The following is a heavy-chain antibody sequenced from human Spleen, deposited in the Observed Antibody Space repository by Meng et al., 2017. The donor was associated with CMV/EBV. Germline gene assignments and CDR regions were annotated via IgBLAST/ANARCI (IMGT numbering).Heavy chain of an antibody. D-gene: IGHD3-10*01. CDR1: GFTLRSFW. CDR3: ARDRGFGELYNWFDP. J-gene: IGHJ5*02. CDR2: ISSSGSTI. Sequence: GGSLRLSCAASGFTLRSFWMNWVRQAPGKGLEWVSYISSSGSTIYYADSVKGRFTISRDNAKNSLYLQMNSLRAEDTAVYYCARDRGFGELYNWFDPWGQGTLVTVSS. V-gene: IGHV3-48*04.